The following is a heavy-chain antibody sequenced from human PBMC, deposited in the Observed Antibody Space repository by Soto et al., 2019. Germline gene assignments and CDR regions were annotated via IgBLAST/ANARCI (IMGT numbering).Heavy chain of an antibody. V-gene: IGHV6-1*01. CDR3: ARGRWSTLDY. D-gene: IGHD2-15*01. CDR2: TYYRSKWYN. CDR1: GDSVSSNNIA. Sequence: PSQTLSLPCAVSGDSVSSNNIAWNWLRQSPWRGLEWLGRTYYRSKWYNEYAVSVRSRITINLDTSKNQFSLQLNSVTPEDTAVYYCARGRWSTLDYWGQGAQVTVSS. J-gene: IGHJ4*02.